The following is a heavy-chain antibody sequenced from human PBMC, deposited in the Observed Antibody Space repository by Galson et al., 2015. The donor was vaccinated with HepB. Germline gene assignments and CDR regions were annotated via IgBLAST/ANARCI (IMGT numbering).Heavy chain of an antibody. V-gene: IGHV4-34*01. Sequence: SETLSLTCAVYGGSFSGYYWSWIRQPPGKGLEWIGEINHSGSTNYNPSLKSRVTISVDTSKNQFSLKLTSVTAADTAVYYCARSGVVGNSTDAFDVWGQGTMVTVSS. CDR1: GGSFSGYY. CDR2: INHSGST. CDR3: ARSGVVGNSTDAFDV. J-gene: IGHJ3*01. D-gene: IGHD4-23*01.